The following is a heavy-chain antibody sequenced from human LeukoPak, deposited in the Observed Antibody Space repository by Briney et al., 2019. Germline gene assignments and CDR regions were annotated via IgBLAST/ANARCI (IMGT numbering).Heavy chain of an antibody. V-gene: IGHV4-59*01. CDR3: AREGIAAAGVTLDYYYGMDV. Sequence: PSGTLSLTCTVSGGSISSYYWSWIRQPPGKGLEWIGYIYYSGSTNYNPSLKSRVTISVDTSKNQFSLKLSSVTAADTAVYYCAREGIAAAGVTLDYYYGMDVWGKGTTVTVSS. J-gene: IGHJ6*04. CDR1: GGSISSYY. D-gene: IGHD6-25*01. CDR2: IYYSGST.